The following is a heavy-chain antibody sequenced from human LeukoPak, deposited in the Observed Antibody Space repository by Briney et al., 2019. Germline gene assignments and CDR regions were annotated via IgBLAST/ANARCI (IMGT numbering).Heavy chain of an antibody. CDR3: ARAPGRVRGVIISPDV. Sequence: PGGSLRLSCAASGFTFSSYSMNWVRQAPGKGLEWVSSISSNSSYIYYADSVKGRFTISRDNAKNSLYLQMNSLRAEDTAVYYCARAPGRVRGVIISPDVWGQGTTVTVSS. V-gene: IGHV3-21*01. CDR2: ISSNSSYI. CDR1: GFTFSSYS. D-gene: IGHD3-10*01. J-gene: IGHJ6*02.